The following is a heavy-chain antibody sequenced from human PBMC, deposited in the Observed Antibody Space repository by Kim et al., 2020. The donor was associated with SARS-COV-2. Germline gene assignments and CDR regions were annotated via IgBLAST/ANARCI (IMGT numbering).Heavy chain of an antibody. CDR1: GFAVYRFA. CDR3: AKDHPSPGWPTFGD. Sequence: GGSLRLSCAASGFAVYRFAMNWVRQAPGKGLEWISAITNNNGKTYYQDSVKGRFTISRDESKNIVYLHMNSLRVEDTAVYYCAKDHPSPGWPTFGDRGQGTLVAVSS. J-gene: IGHJ4*02. V-gene: IGHV3-23*01. CDR2: ITNNNGKT. D-gene: IGHD6-19*01.